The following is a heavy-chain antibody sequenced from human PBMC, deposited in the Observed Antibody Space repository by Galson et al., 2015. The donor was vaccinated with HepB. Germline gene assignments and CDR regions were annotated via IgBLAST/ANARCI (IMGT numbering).Heavy chain of an antibody. J-gene: IGHJ3*02. CDR2: IDPSDSYT. V-gene: IGHV5-10-1*01. Sequence: QSGAEVKKPGESLRISCKGSGYSFTSYWISWVRQMPGKGLEWMGRIDPSDSYTNYSPSFQGHVTISADKSISTAYLQWSSLKASDTAMYYCARHRGYDSSGLDAFDIWGQGTMVTVSS. CDR3: ARHRGYDSSGLDAFDI. CDR1: GYSFTSYW. D-gene: IGHD3-22*01.